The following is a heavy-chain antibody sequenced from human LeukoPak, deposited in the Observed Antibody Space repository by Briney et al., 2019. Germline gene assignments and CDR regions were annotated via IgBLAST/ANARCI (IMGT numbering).Heavy chain of an antibody. CDR2: INHSGST. CDR1: GGSFSGYY. D-gene: IGHD3-9*01. Sequence: PSETLSLTCAVYGGSFSGYYWSWIRQPPGKGLEWIGEINHSGSTNYNPSLKSRVTISVDTSKNQFSLKLSSVTAADTAVYYCARGGFDQFDYWGQGTLVTVSS. CDR3: ARGGFDQFDY. J-gene: IGHJ4*02. V-gene: IGHV4-34*01.